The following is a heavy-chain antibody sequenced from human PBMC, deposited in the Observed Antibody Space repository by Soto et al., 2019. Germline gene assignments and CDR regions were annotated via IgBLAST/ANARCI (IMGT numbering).Heavy chain of an antibody. Sequence: SVKVSCKASGGTFSSYTISWVRQAPGQGLEWMGRIIPILGIANYAQKFQGRVTITADKSTSTAYMELSSLRAEDTAVYYCARDRIPTGMDVWGQGTTVTVSS. CDR1: GGTFSSYT. J-gene: IGHJ6*02. V-gene: IGHV1-69*04. CDR2: IIPILGIA. CDR3: ARDRIPTGMDV.